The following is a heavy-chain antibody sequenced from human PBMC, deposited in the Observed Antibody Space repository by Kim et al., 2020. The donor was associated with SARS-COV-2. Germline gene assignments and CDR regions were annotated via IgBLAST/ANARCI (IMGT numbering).Heavy chain of an antibody. Sequence: GGSLRLSCAASGFTFSSYAMTWVRRAPGKGLEWVSSMSGSGGSTYYADSVKGRFTISRDNSKNTLYLQMNSLRVEDTAAYFCAAAYYYGSGALDPWGQGTLVTVSA. CDR1: GFTFSSYA. CDR3: AAAYYYGSGALDP. D-gene: IGHD3-10*01. J-gene: IGHJ5*02. V-gene: IGHV3-23*01. CDR2: MSGSGGST.